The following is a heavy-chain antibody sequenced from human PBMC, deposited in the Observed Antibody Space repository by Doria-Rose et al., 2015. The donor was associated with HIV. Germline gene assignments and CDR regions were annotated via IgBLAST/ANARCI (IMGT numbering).Heavy chain of an antibody. J-gene: IGHJ4*02. Sequence: QVQLQESGPGLVKPSETLSLTCSVSGDSISHYYWSWIRQPPGKGLAYIGDIFYTGSTNYSPSLKSRVSMSIDTSKNKFSLRLSSVTAADTAVYYCARVLSGTYDYWGQGTLVTVSS. CDR3: ARVLSGTYDY. CDR2: IFYTGST. D-gene: IGHD1-26*01. CDR1: GDSISHYY. V-gene: IGHV4-59*01.